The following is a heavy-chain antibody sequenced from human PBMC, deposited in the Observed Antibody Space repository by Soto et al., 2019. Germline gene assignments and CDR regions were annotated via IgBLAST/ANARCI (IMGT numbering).Heavy chain of an antibody. CDR2: IWYDGSNK. Sequence: QVDLVESGGGVVQPGRSLRLSCAASGFTVSNYGMHWVRQAPGKGLEWVAIIWYDGSNKYYADSVKGRFTISRDNPKNTLYLQMHSLRAEDTAVYYCVRVTMLRAYGMDVWCQGTTVTVSS. CDR3: VRVTMLRAYGMDV. CDR1: GFTVSNYG. V-gene: IGHV3-33*01. D-gene: IGHD3-10*01. J-gene: IGHJ6*02.